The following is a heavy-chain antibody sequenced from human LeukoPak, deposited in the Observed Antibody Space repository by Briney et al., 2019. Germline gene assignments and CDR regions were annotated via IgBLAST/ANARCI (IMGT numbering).Heavy chain of an antibody. CDR3: ARRGAAAGTLDY. V-gene: IGHV1-46*01. CDR1: GYTFTSYY. Sequence: ASVKVSCKASGYTFTSYYMHWVRQAPGQGLEWMGIINPSGGSTSYAQKFRGRVTMTRDTSTSTVYMELSSLRSEDTAVYYCARRGAAAGTLDYWGQGTLVTVSS. D-gene: IGHD6-13*01. CDR2: INPSGGST. J-gene: IGHJ4*02.